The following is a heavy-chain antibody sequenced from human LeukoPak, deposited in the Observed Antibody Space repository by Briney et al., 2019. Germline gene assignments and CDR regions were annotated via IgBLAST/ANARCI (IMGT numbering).Heavy chain of an antibody. V-gene: IGHV3-49*04. J-gene: IGHJ4*02. CDR2: IRGKAYGATT. Sequence: GGSLRLSCAASGFTFSDYAMSWVRQAPGKGLEWVGFIRGKAYGATTEYAASVKGRFTISRDDSKSIAYLQMNSLKTEDTAVYYCTSSFGQLSFFDYWGQGTLVTVSS. CDR1: GFTFSDYA. D-gene: IGHD3-10*01. CDR3: TSSFGQLSFFDY.